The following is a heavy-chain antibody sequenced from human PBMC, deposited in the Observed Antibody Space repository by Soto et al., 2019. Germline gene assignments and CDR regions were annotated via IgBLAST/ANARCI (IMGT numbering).Heavy chain of an antibody. Sequence: GGSLRLSCAASGFTFSNAWMNWVRQAPGKGLEWVGRIKSKTDGGTTDYAAPVKGRFTISRDDSKNTLYLQMNSLKTEDTAVYYCTTDIELGLMVNYGMDVWGQGTTVTVSS. J-gene: IGHJ6*02. V-gene: IGHV3-15*07. CDR1: GFTFSNAW. CDR3: TTDIELGLMVNYGMDV. CDR2: IKSKTDGGTT. D-gene: IGHD2-8*01.